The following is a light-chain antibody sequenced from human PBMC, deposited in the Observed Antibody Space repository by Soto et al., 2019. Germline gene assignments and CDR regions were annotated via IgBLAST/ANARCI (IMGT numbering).Light chain of an antibody. CDR1: QGIRND. J-gene: IGKJ1*01. V-gene: IGKV1-6*01. CDR3: LQDYNYPPT. CDR2: AAS. Sequence: AIQMTQSPWASAAPVGGRGTSTCRASQGIRNDLGWYQQKPGKAPKLLIYAASSLQSGVPSRFSGSGSGTDFTLTISSLQPEDFATYYCLQDYNYPPTFGQGTKVDIK.